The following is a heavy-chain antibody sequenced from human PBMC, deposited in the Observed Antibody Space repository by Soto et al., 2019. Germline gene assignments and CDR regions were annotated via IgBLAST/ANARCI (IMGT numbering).Heavy chain of an antibody. V-gene: IGHV3-53*01. CDR1: GFIVSSNY. D-gene: IGHD2-21*01. CDR2: IYSGGST. J-gene: IGHJ4*02. Sequence: HPVGSLRLSCAASGFIVSSNYMTWVRQAPGKGLEWVSVIYSGGSTYYADSVKGRFTISRDNSKNTVSLQMNSLRVGDTAVYYCTSGIVPISYWGQGTLVTVSS. CDR3: TSGIVPISY.